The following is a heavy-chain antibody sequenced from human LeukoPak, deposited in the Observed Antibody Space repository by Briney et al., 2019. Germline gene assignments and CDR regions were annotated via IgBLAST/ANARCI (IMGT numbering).Heavy chain of an antibody. CDR3: AKSTSFYLDS. CDR1: GFMFSNYA. V-gene: IGHV3-23*01. J-gene: IGHJ4*02. Sequence: GGSLRLSCAASGFMFSNYAMTWARQAPGKGLESISVISGSGDATNYADSVKGRFTIPRDNSKNMLYVQMNSLRAEDTAVYYCAKSTSFYLDSWGQGTLVTVSS. CDR2: ISGSGDAT.